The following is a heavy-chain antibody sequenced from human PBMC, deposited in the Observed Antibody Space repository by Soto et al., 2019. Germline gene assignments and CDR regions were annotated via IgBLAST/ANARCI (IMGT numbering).Heavy chain of an antibody. J-gene: IGHJ4*02. D-gene: IGHD3-22*01. Sequence: SETLSPTCTVSGSSLSGYYWSWIRQLPRKGLEWIGDFYSSGNPHHNPSLKNRVSISEDRSKNEFSLKLSSVTAADTAIYYCAREFYYDSSGIGFDSWGQGTLVTVSS. CDR3: AREFYYDSSGIGFDS. CDR2: FYSSGNP. V-gene: IGHV4-59*01. CDR1: GSSLSGYY.